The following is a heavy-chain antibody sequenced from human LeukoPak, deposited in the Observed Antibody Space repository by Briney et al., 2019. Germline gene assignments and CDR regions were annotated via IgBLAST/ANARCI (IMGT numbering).Heavy chain of an antibody. V-gene: IGHV4-34*01. D-gene: IGHD5-18*01. Sequence: PSETLSLTCAVYGGSFSGYYWSWIRQPPGKGLEWIEEINHSGSTNYNPSLKSRVTISVDTSKNQFSLKLSSVTAADTAVYYCARRRARYSYGGSQQLADYWGQGTLVTVSS. CDR1: GGSFSGYY. CDR3: ARRRARYSYGGSQQLADY. CDR2: INHSGST. J-gene: IGHJ4*02.